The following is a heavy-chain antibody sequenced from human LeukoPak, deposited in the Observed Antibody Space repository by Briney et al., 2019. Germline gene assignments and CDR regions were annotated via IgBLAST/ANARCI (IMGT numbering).Heavy chain of an antibody. D-gene: IGHD3-9*01. V-gene: IGHV4-30-2*01. Sequence: SQTLSLTCTVSGGSISSGGYYWSWIRQPPGKGLEWIGYIYHSGGTYYNPSLKSRVTISVDRSKNQFSLKLSSVTAADTAVYYCASSLDYDILTGYHPFDYWGQGTLVTVSS. J-gene: IGHJ4*02. CDR2: IYHSGGT. CDR1: GGSISSGGYY. CDR3: ASSLDYDILTGYHPFDY.